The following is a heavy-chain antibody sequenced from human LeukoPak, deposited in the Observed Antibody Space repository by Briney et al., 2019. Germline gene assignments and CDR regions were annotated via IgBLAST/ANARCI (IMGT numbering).Heavy chain of an antibody. Sequence: GGSLRLSCAASGFTFSSYGMHWVRQAPGKGLEWVAVISYDGSNKYYADSVKGRFTISRDNSKNTLYLKMNSLRAEDTAVYYCAKDLYNWNDFFDYWGQGTLVTVSS. CDR1: GFTFSSYG. D-gene: IGHD1-1*01. CDR2: ISYDGSNK. J-gene: IGHJ4*02. V-gene: IGHV3-30*18. CDR3: AKDLYNWNDFFDY.